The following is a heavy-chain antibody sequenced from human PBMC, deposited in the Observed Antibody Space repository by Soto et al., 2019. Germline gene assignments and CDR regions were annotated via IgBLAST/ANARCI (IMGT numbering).Heavy chain of an antibody. Sequence: QVQLQESGPGLVKPSQTLSLTCTVSGGSINSGGYYWRWIRRHPGKGLEWIGYIYYSESPFYNPSPTARLTRSVAPSTHQLSLKLSSVTAADTAVYYCAASCVACGGFNFYGMDVWGQGTTVSVSS. CDR3: AASCVACGGFNFYGMDV. CDR1: GGSINSGGYY. D-gene: IGHD2-21*01. J-gene: IGHJ6*02. CDR2: IYYSESP. V-gene: IGHV4-31*03.